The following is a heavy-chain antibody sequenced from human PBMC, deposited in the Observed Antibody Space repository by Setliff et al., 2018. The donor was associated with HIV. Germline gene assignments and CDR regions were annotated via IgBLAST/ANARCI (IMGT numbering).Heavy chain of an antibody. CDR1: GYTFTSYA. V-gene: IGHV1-3*01. CDR3: ARAVGYSYAIFDY. J-gene: IGHJ4*02. CDR2: INAGNGNT. Sequence: EASVKVSCKASGYTFTSYAMHWVRQAPGQRLEWMGWINAGNGNTKYSQKFQGRVTITRDTSASTAYMELSSLRSEDTAVYYCARAVGYSYAIFDYWGQGTLVTV. D-gene: IGHD5-18*01.